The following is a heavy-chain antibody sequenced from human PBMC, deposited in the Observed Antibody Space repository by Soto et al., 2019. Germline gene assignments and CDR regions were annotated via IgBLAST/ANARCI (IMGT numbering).Heavy chain of an antibody. CDR2: IYYTGGT. D-gene: IGHD6-19*01. CDR1: GGSISSSSYY. J-gene: IGHJ6*02. CDR3: STFSSGFYGMDV. Sequence: SETLSLTCAVSGGSISSSSYYWDWIRQPPGKGLEWIGSIYYTGGTYYNPSLKSRVTISADTSKNQFSLKLSSVTAAEAAVYYCSTFSSGFYGMDVWGQGTTV. V-gene: IGHV4-39*01.